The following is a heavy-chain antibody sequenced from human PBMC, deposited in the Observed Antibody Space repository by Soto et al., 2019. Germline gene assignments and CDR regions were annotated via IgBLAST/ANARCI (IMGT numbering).Heavy chain of an antibody. CDR3: VQSRCGGDCLQSYSSHSYYGLDV. Sequence: QITLKEPGPTLVKPTQTLTLTCSFSGFSLSTTGVGVGWIRQPPGKALEWLALIYWDDDKRYNPSLNSRLTITKDTSKNQVVLAMTNMDPVDTATYYCVQSRCGGDCLQSYSSHSYYGLDVWGQGTTVTVSS. J-gene: IGHJ6*02. D-gene: IGHD2-21*02. CDR2: IYWDDDK. V-gene: IGHV2-5*02. CDR1: GFSLSTTGVG.